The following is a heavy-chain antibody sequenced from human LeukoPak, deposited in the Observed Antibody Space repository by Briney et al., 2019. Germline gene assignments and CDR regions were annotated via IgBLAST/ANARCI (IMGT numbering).Heavy chain of an antibody. Sequence: PSETLSLTCAVYGGSFSGYYWSWIRQPPGKGLEWIGEINHSGSTNYNPSLKSRVTISVDTSKNQFSLKLSSVTAADTAVYYCARGRRSFDSSGYYFLGFGYWGQGTLVTVSS. CDR1: GGSFSGYY. V-gene: IGHV4-34*01. D-gene: IGHD3-22*01. J-gene: IGHJ4*02. CDR2: INHSGST. CDR3: ARGRRSFDSSGYYFLGFGY.